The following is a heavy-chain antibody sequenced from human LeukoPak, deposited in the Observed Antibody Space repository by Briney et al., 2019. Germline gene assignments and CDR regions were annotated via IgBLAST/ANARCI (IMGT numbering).Heavy chain of an antibody. CDR3: AKSFRSTSLDY. D-gene: IGHD2-2*01. Sequence: PGGSLRLSCAASGFTFRSYGMTWVRQAPGKGLEWVSAISGGGDSTYYADSVKGRFTISRDNSRNTLYLQMNSLRAGDTAVYYCAKSFRSTSLDYWGQGTLVTVSS. V-gene: IGHV3-23*01. J-gene: IGHJ4*02. CDR2: ISGGGDST. CDR1: GFTFRSYG.